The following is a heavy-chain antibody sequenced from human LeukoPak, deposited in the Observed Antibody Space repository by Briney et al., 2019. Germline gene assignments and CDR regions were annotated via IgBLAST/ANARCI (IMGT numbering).Heavy chain of an antibody. CDR1: GGSISSGGYY. D-gene: IGHD3-22*01. CDR3: ARDDYYETSGSNAFHI. V-gene: IGHV4-31*03. J-gene: IGHJ3*02. Sequence: SETLSLTCTVSGGSISSGGYYWSWIRQHPGKGLGWIGNIYYSGSTYYNPSLKSRVTISVDTSKNQFSLKLSSVTAADTAVYYCARDDYYETSGSNAFHIWGQGTMVTVSS. CDR2: IYYSGST.